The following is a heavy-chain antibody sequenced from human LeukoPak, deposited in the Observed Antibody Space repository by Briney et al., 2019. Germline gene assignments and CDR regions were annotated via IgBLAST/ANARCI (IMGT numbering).Heavy chain of an antibody. CDR3: ATPLDYFDTSGYRQGGD. Sequence: GGSLRLSCAASGFSFSTYAMSWVRQAPGKGLEWVSGVNGNGGSTSYADSVKGRFTISRDNPKNSLYLQMNSLRAEDTAVYYCATPLDYFDTSGYRQGGDWGQGTLVTVSS. J-gene: IGHJ4*02. D-gene: IGHD3-22*01. CDR1: GFSFSTYA. V-gene: IGHV3-23*01. CDR2: VNGNGGST.